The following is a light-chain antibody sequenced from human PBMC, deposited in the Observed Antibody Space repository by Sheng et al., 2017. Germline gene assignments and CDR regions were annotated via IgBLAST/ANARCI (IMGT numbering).Light chain of an antibody. CDR3: QQHDNYPRT. CDR1: QNIGNW. Sequence: DIQMTQSPSTLSASVGDRVTITCRASQNIGNWLAWYQQKPGKAPKVLIYKSSHLESGVPSRFSGSGSGTEFTLTISSLQPEDFATYYCQQHDNYPRTFGQGTKVEIK. CDR2: KSS. J-gene: IGKJ1*01. V-gene: IGKV1-5*03.